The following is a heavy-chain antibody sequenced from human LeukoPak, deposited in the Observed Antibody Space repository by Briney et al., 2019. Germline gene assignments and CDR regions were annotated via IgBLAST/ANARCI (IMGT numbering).Heavy chain of an antibody. D-gene: IGHD3-3*01. CDR3: ARDGYYDFWSGYYPQLFDY. J-gene: IGHJ4*02. V-gene: IGHV3-7*01. Sequence: PGGSLRLSCAVSGYTFSSYWMSWVRQAPGKGLEWVANIKQDGSEKYYVDSVKGRFTISRDNAKNSLYLQMNSLRAEDTAVYYCARDGYYDFWSGYYPQLFDYWGQGTLVTVSS. CDR2: IKQDGSEK. CDR1: GYTFSSYW.